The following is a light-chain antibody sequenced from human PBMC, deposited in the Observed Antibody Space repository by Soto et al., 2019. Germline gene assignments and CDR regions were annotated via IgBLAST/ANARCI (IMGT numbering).Light chain of an antibody. J-gene: IGKJ4*01. CDR2: AAS. Sequence: DIQVTQSPSSLSAYVGDRVTITCRASQNIGIYLNWYLQKPGNAPKLLIYAASSLQSGVPSRFSGSGSGTDFTLSISRLQPEDFATYYCQQSYDTHALSFGGGTKVEIK. CDR1: QNIGIY. CDR3: QQSYDTHALS. V-gene: IGKV1-39*01.